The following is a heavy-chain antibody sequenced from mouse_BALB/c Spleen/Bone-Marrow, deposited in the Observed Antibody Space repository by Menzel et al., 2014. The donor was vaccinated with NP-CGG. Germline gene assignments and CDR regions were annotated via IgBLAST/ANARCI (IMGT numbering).Heavy chain of an antibody. V-gene: IGHV5-6-4*01. CDR1: GFTFSNYT. D-gene: IGHD2-14*01. J-gene: IGHJ3*01. CDR2: ISSGGSYT. Sequence: LMESGGGLVKPGGSLKLSCAASGFTFSNYTMSWVRQTPEKRLEWVATISSGGSYTYYPDSVKGRFTISRDNAKNTLYLQMSSLKSEDTAMYYCTRSYYRYDEEAWFAYWGQGTLVTVSA. CDR3: TRSYYRYDEEAWFAY.